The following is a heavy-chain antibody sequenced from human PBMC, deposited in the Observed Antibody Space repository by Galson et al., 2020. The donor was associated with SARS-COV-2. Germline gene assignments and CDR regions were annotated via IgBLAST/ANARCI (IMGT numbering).Heavy chain of an antibody. CDR3: ARDMKAGTSYYFYMDV. V-gene: IGHV3-30*01. CDR1: GFTFSFYS. Sequence: GESLKISCSASGFTFSFYSLHWVRQVPGKGLEWVAVISYDGASDGPNTYYADSVKGRFTISRDSSQSTLFLQMNSLRPEDTAVYYCARDMKAGTSYYFYMDVWGKGTTVTVSS. D-gene: IGHD6-19*01. CDR2: ISYDGASDGPNT. J-gene: IGHJ6*03.